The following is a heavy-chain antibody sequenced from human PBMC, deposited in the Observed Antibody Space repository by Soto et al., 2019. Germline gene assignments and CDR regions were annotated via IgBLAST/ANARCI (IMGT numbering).Heavy chain of an antibody. CDR3: ARPSHAYCGGDCYSGAFDI. CDR2: IYYSGST. V-gene: IGHV4-39*01. J-gene: IGHJ3*02. CDR1: GGSISSSSYY. Sequence: QLQLQESGPGLVKPSETLSLTCTVSGGSISSSSYYWGWIRQPPGKGLEWIGSIYYSGSTYYNPSLKSRVTISVDTSKNQFSLKLSSVTAADTAVYYCARPSHAYCGGDCYSGAFDIWGQGTMVTVSS. D-gene: IGHD2-21*01.